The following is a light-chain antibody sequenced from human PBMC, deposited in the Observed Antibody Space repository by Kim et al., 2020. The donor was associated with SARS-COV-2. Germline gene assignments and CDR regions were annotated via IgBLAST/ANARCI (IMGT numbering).Light chain of an antibody. CDR2: GAS. Sequence: EIVLTQSPGTLSLSPGQRATLYCRASQTIGSSYLPWYQQKPGQAPRLLIYGASSRATGIPDRFSGSGSGTDFTLTISRLEPEDFVVYYWQRCENSPWTFGQGTKVDIK. V-gene: IGKV3-20*01. CDR3: QRCENSPWT. CDR1: QTIGSSY. J-gene: IGKJ1*01.